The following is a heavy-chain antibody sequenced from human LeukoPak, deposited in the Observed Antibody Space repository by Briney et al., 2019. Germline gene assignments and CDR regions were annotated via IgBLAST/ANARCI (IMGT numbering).Heavy chain of an antibody. CDR1: GFTFRSHW. Sequence: GGSLRLFCAASGFTFRSHWMSWVRQAPGKGLEWVANINQDGSETHYVDSVKGRFTISRDNAWNSLYLQMNSLRAEDTAMYYCARGGVEYYDFWSGPFRAFDIWGQGTMVTASS. J-gene: IGHJ3*02. CDR2: INQDGSET. V-gene: IGHV3-7*01. D-gene: IGHD3-3*01. CDR3: ARGGVEYYDFWSGPFRAFDI.